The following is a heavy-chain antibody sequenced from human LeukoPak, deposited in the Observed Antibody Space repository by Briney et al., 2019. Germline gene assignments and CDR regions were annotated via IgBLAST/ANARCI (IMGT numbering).Heavy chain of an antibody. Sequence: GRSLRLSSVASGFTFTRNCMHWVRQAPGKGLEWVAAIPHDGSNALYADSVKGRFTISRDDSKNTQYLQMNSLRIEDSAMYYCATGSDFYYASWGQGIMVTVSS. V-gene: IGHV3-30*03. CDR3: ATGSDFYYAS. D-gene: IGHD3-3*01. CDR1: GFTFTRNC. CDR2: IPHDGSNA. J-gene: IGHJ5*02.